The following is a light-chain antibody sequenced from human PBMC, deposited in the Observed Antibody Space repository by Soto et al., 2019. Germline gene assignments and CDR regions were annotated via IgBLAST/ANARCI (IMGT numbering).Light chain of an antibody. Sequence: QTVVTQPPSASGTPGQWVTVSCSGSTSNIGSNSVYWYQQLPGTAPKVLIYRQNQRPSGVPDRFSGSKSGTSASLAISGLRSEDEADYYCAAWDDSLSGVVFGGGTKLTVL. J-gene: IGLJ2*01. V-gene: IGLV1-47*01. CDR1: TSNIGSNS. CDR2: RQN. CDR3: AAWDDSLSGVV.